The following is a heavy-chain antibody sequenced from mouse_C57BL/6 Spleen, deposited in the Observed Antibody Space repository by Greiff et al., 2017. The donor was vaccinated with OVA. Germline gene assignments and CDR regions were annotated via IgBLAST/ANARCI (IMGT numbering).Heavy chain of an antibody. V-gene: IGHV1-18*01. J-gene: IGHJ1*03. Sequence: EVQLQQSGPELVKPGASVKIPCKASGYTFTDYNMDWVKQSHGKSLEWIGDINPNNGGTIYNQKFKGKATLTVDKSSSTAYMELRSLTSEDTAVYYCARFDYVHWYFDVWGTGTTVTVSS. D-gene: IGHD2-4*01. CDR2: INPNNGGT. CDR1: GYTFTDYN. CDR3: ARFDYVHWYFDV.